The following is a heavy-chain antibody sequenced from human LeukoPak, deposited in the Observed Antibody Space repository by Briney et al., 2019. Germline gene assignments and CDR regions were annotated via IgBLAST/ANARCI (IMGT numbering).Heavy chain of an antibody. D-gene: IGHD6-6*01. V-gene: IGHV1-2*02. J-gene: IGHJ4*02. CDR2: ITPNRGPP. Sequence: ASVTVSCKGSGYTFTVYYMHWVRQAPGQGVEWMGWITPNRGPPHYAQTFQGMVTMTTDTSISTAYMELSRLTSADTAVYYCARVARHSSSSGEFDYWGQGTLVTVSS. CDR3: ARVARHSSSSGEFDY. CDR1: GYTFTVYY.